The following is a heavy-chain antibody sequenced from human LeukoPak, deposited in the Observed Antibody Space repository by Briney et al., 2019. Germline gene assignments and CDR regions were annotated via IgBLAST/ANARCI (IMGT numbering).Heavy chain of an antibody. J-gene: IGHJ4*02. D-gene: IGHD6-13*01. CDR2: ISYDGNSK. CDR1: GFTFSNYP. CDR3: VRSPITAAGIFDY. V-gene: IGHV3-30-3*01. Sequence: PGGSLRLSCAASGFTFSNYPMHWVRQAPGKGLEWVAIISYDGNSKYYADSVKGRFTISRDISKNTLYLQMSSLRPEDTAVYYCVRSPITAAGIFDYWGQGTLVTVSS.